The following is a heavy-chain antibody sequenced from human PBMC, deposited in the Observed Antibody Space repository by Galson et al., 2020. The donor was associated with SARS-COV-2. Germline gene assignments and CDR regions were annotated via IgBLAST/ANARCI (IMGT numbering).Heavy chain of an antibody. J-gene: IGHJ2*01. CDR2: IYHSGST. CDR3: AGTIFASRYSDL. CDR1: GYSISSGYY. Sequence: SETLSLTCTVSGYSISSGYYWGWIRQPPGKGLEWIGSIYHSGSTYYNPSRKSRVTISVDTSKNQFSLKLSSVTAADTAVYYCAGTIFASRYSDLWGRGTLVTVSS. V-gene: IGHV4-38-2*02. D-gene: IGHD3-3*01.